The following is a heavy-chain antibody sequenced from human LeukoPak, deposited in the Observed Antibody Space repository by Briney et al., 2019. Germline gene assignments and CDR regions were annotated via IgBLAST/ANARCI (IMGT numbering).Heavy chain of an antibody. D-gene: IGHD4-17*01. V-gene: IGHV4-59*08. Sequence: SETLSLTCTVSGGSTSSNSWSWMRQPPGKGLEWIGTYYNSGSTNYDPSLKSRATIPVDTSKNQFSLKLSSVTAADTAVYYCARRAVTTDYWGQGTLVTVSS. CDR3: ARRAVTTDY. CDR2: YYNSGST. CDR1: GGSTSSNS. J-gene: IGHJ4*02.